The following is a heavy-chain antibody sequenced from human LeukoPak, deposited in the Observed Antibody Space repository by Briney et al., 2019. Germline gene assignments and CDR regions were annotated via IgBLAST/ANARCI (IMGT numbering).Heavy chain of an antibody. V-gene: IGHV3-30*02. CDR3: AKDISYYDSSGYPGSN. CDR2: IRYDGSNK. J-gene: IGHJ4*02. D-gene: IGHD3-22*01. CDR1: GFTFSSYG. Sequence: GGSLRLSCAASGFTFSSYGMHWVRQAPGKGLEWVAFIRYDGSNKYYADSVKGRFTISRDNSKNTLYLQMNSLRAEDTAVYYCAKDISYYDSSGYPGSNWGQGTLVTVSS.